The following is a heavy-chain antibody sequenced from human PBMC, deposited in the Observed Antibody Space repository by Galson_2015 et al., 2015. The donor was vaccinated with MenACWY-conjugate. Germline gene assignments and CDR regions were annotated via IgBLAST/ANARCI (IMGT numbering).Heavy chain of an antibody. CDR1: GYSVAFHD. Sequence: SVQVGGKASGYSVAFHDMCWVRQASGHGLVCLGWLSPNRGNTGDPLLCQGGVPLPRNTSITTAYMELSSLNSEDTAVYFCARLTGGRFDLWGQGTLVTFPS. CDR2: LSPNRGNT. J-gene: IGHJ4*02. V-gene: IGHV1-8*01. CDR3: ARLTGGRFDL. D-gene: IGHD7-27*01.